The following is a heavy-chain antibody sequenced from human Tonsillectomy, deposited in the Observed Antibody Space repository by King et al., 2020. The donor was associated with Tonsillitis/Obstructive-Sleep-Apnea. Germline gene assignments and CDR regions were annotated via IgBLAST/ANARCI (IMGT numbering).Heavy chain of an antibody. V-gene: IGHV4-59*01. Sequence: MQLQESGPGLVKPSETLSLTCTVSGGSISSYYWSWIRQPPGKGLEWIGYIYYSGSTNYNPSLKNRVTISVDTSKNQFSLKLSSVTAADTAVYYCARGYYYDSSGHWGQGTLVTVSS. CDR3: ARGYYYDSSGH. CDR1: GGSISSYY. CDR2: IYYSGST. D-gene: IGHD3-22*01. J-gene: IGHJ4*02.